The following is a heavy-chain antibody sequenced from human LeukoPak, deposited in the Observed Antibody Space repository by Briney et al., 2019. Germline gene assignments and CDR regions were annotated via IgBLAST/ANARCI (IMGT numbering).Heavy chain of an antibody. V-gene: IGHV3-33*06. J-gene: IGHJ3*01. CDR1: GFTFSSYG. D-gene: IGHD5-24*01. CDR2: IWYDGSNN. Sequence: GGSLRLSCAASGFTFSSYGMHWVRQAPGKGLEWVAVIWYDGSNNYYADSVKGRFTISRDNSKNTLYLQMNSLRAEDTAVYYCAKALEGINAFDVWGRGTMVTVSS. CDR3: AKALEGINAFDV.